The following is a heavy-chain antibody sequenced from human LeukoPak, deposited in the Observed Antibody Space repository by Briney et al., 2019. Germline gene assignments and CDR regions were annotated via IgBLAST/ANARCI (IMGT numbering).Heavy chain of an antibody. Sequence: GGSLRLSCAASGFAFSTYSMNWVRQAPGKGLEWVSSIGSSSTYIYYADSVKGRVTISRDNAKNSLYLQMNSLRAEDTAVYYCARVLSGCETTRCELDYWGQGTLVTVSS. CDR1: GFAFSTYS. CDR2: IGSSSTYI. J-gene: IGHJ4*02. V-gene: IGHV3-21*01. CDR3: ARVLSGCETTRCELDY. D-gene: IGHD1-26*01.